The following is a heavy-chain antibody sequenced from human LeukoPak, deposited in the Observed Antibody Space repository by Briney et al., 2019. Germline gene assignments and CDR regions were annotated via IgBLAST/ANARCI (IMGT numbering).Heavy chain of an antibody. J-gene: IGHJ4*02. Sequence: SETLSLTCTVSGGSLSSSSYYWGWIRQPPGKGLEWIGSIYYSGSTYYNPSLKSRVTISVDTSKNQFSLKLSSVTAADTAVYYCARLVSAVAYWGQGTLVTVSS. CDR3: ARLVSAVAY. D-gene: IGHD6-19*01. V-gene: IGHV4-39*01. CDR1: GGSLSSSSYY. CDR2: IYYSGST.